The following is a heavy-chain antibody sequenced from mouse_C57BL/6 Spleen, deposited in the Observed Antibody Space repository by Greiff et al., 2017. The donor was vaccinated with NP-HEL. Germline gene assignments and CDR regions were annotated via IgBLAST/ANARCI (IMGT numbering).Heavy chain of an antibody. CDR2: IDPSDSYT. V-gene: IGHV1-50*01. D-gene: IGHD1-1*01. CDR1: GYTFTSYW. J-gene: IGHJ3*01. CDR3: AREDYYGSSLAY. Sequence: QVQLQQSGAELVKPGASVKLSCKASGYTFTSYWMQWVKQRPGQGLEWIGEIDPSDSYTNYNQKFKGKATLTVDTSSSTAYMQLSSLTSEDSAVYYCAREDYYGSSLAYWGQGTLVTVSA.